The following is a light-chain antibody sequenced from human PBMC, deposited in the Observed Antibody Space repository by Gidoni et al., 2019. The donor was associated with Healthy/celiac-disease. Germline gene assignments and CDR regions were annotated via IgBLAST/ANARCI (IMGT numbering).Light chain of an antibody. CDR1: SSDVGGYNY. V-gene: IGLV2-14*01. Sequence: SALTQPASVSGSPGQSLTISCTGTSSDVGGYNYVSWYQQHPGKAPKLMIYEVINRPSGVSNRFSGSKSGNTASLTISGLQAEDEADYYCSSYTSSSTLVFGGGTKLTVL. J-gene: IGLJ2*01. CDR3: SSYTSSSTLV. CDR2: EVI.